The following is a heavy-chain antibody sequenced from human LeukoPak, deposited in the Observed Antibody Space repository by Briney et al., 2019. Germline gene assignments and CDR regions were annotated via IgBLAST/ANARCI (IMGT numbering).Heavy chain of an antibody. V-gene: IGHV3-33*01. CDR3: AGGPVPVSRLYYYGMDV. Sequence: PGRSLRLSCAASVFTFSSYGMHWVRQAPGKGLEWGTDIWYDGSNKYYADSVKGRFTISRDNSKNTLYLQMNSLRAEDTAVYYCAGGPVPVSRLYYYGMDVWGQGTTVTVSS. CDR1: VFTFSSYG. CDR2: IWYDGSNK. J-gene: IGHJ6*02. D-gene: IGHD2-2*01.